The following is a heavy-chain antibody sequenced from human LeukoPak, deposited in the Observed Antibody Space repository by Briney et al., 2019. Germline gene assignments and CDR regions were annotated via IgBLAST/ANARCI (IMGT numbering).Heavy chain of an antibody. CDR2: IYSGGTT. Sequence: GGSLRLSCAASGFTVSSSYISWVRQAPGKGLEWVSAIYSGGTTYYADSVRGRFTISRDNAKNTLYLQMNSLRAEDTAVYYCARGGAGIAAAGTTSEDYWGQGTLVTVSS. CDR1: GFTVSSSY. CDR3: ARGGAGIAAAGTTSEDY. J-gene: IGHJ4*02. V-gene: IGHV3-53*01. D-gene: IGHD6-13*01.